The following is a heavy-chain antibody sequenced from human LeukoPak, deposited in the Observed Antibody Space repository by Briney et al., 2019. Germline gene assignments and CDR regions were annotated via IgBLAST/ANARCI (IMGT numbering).Heavy chain of an antibody. J-gene: IGHJ3*02. CDR1: GFTFDDYA. CDR2: ISWNSGSI. CDR3: AKDDYGDYLAFDI. V-gene: IGHV3-9*01. D-gene: IGHD4-17*01. Sequence: SLRLSCAASGFTFDDYAIHWVRHAPGGGRGWVSGISWNSGSIGYADSVEGRFTISRDNAKNSLYLQMNSLRAEDTALYYCAKDDYGDYLAFDIWGQGTMVTVSS.